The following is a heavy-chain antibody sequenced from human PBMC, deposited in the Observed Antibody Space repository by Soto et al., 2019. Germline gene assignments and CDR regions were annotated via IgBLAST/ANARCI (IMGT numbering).Heavy chain of an antibody. J-gene: IGHJ4*02. Sequence: EVQLLESGGGLVQPGGSLRLSCAASGFSFSTYAMSWVRQAPGQGLEWVSVISDNGDDTYYADSVKGRFTISRDSSRNTLYLRMNSLRAEDTAVYYCASYVRGPTFYVDSWGQGTLVTVAS. V-gene: IGHV3-23*01. CDR1: GFSFSTYA. CDR2: ISDNGDDT. CDR3: ASYVRGPTFYVDS. D-gene: IGHD3-10*02.